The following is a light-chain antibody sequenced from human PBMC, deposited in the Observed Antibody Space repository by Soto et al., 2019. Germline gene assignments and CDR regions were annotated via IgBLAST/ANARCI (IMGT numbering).Light chain of an antibody. CDR1: QSISSY. V-gene: IGKV1-39*01. CDR2: AAS. CDR3: QQSYSTPLT. Sequence: DIQMNQSPSSLSATIGDRVTITCRASQSISSYLNWYQQKPGKAPKLLIYAASSLQSGVPSRFSGSGSGTDFTLTISSLQPEDFATYYCQQSYSTPLTFGGVTKV. J-gene: IGKJ4*01.